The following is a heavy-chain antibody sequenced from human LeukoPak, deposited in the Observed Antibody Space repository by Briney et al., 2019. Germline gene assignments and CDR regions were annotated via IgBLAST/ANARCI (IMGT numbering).Heavy chain of an antibody. J-gene: IGHJ4*02. CDR2: IYYSGST. V-gene: IGHV4-59*04. CDR1: GGSMSNYY. D-gene: IGHD6-13*01. CDR3: ARHAGGISATGTRPFDY. Sequence: SETLSLTCTVSGGSMSNYYWTWMRQPPGKGLEWVGYIYYSGSTYYNPSLKSRVTMSVDTSKNQFSLKLSSVTAADTAVYYCARHAGGISATGTRPFDYWGQGTLVTVSS.